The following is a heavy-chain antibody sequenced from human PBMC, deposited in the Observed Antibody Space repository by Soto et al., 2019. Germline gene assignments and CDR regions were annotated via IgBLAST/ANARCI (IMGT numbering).Heavy chain of an antibody. CDR3: ARVQMATIYFDY. D-gene: IGHD5-12*01. V-gene: IGHV4-59*01. Sequence: SETLSLTCTVSGDSINTYYWSWIRQPPGKGLEWIGHIYRSGTTRYNPSVKSRVTISVDTSKNQFSLKLRSVTAADTAVYYCARVQMATIYFDYWGQGILVTVSS. J-gene: IGHJ4*02. CDR2: IYRSGTT. CDR1: GDSINTYY.